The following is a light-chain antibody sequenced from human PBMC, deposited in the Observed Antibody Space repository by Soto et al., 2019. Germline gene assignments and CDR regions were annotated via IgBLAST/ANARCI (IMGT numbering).Light chain of an antibody. J-gene: IGKJ1*01. Sequence: DIQMTQSPYTLSGSVGDRVTITCRASQTISSWLAWYQQKPGKAPKLLIYKASTLKSGVPSRFSGSGSGTEFTLTNSSLQPDDFATYYCQHYNSYSEAFGQGTKVELK. CDR2: KAS. CDR3: QHYNSYSEA. V-gene: IGKV1-5*03. CDR1: QTISSW.